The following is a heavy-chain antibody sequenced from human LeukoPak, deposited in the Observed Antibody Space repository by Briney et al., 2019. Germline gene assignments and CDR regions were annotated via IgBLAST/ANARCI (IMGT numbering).Heavy chain of an antibody. Sequence: GGSLKLSCAASGLTVSVSDIHWVREASGKGLEWVGRIGVKANNYATAYGAALKGRFTISRDDSTNTAYLQMNSLRTEDTAVYYCTGYSSGHYWGQGTLVTVSS. CDR3: TGYSSGHY. D-gene: IGHD6-19*01. V-gene: IGHV3-73*01. CDR1: GLTVSVSD. CDR2: IGVKANNYAT. J-gene: IGHJ4*02.